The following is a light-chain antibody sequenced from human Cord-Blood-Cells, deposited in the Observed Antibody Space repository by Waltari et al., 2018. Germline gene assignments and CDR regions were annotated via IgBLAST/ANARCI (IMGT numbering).Light chain of an antibody. CDR1: TLGDKY. CDR2: QDS. J-gene: IGLJ3*02. V-gene: IGLV3-1*01. CDR3: QAWDSSTGV. Sequence: SYELTPPPSVSVSPGQTSSITCSGDTLGDKYPCWYQQKQGQSPVLVIYQDSKRPSGIPERFSGSNSGNTATLTISGTQAMDEADYYCQAWDSSTGVFGGGTKLTVL.